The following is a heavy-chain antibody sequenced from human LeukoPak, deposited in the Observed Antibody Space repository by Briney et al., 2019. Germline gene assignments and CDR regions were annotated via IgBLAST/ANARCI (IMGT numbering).Heavy chain of an antibody. J-gene: IGHJ4*02. V-gene: IGHV1-3*04. CDR2: INTGNGNT. CDR3: ARGYCNSTSCYYFDF. Sequence: PSVKVSCKASGYTFTRNAMHWVRQAPGQRLEWMGWINTGNGNTKYSQKFQDRVTITRDTSANTAYMELSSLRSEDTAVYYCARGYCNSTSCYYFDFWGQGTLVTVSS. CDR1: GYTFTRNA. D-gene: IGHD2-2*01.